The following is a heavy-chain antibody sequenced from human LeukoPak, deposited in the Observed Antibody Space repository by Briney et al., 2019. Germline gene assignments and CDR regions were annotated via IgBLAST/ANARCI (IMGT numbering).Heavy chain of an antibody. V-gene: IGHV4-39*01. Sequence: PSETLSLTCTVSGGSISSSSYSWGWIRQPPGKGLEWIGIIYYSGSTYYNPSLKSRVTISVDTSKNQFSLKLRSVTAADTAVYYCARREVGALYWGQGTLVTVSS. CDR3: ARREVGALY. CDR1: GGSISSSSYS. J-gene: IGHJ4*02. CDR2: IYYSGST. D-gene: IGHD1-26*01.